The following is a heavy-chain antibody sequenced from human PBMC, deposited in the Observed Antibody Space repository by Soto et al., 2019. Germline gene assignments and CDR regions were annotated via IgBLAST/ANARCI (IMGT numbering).Heavy chain of an antibody. CDR1: GGSISSGGYY. J-gene: IGHJ3*02. Sequence: QVQLQESGPGLVKPSQTLSLTCTVSGGSISSGGYYWSWIRQHPGKGLEWIGYIYYSGSTYYNPSLKSRVTISVDTSKNQFSRKLSSVTAADTAVYYCARDPRSGYDSSGYYYTGAFDIWGQGTMVTVSS. V-gene: IGHV4-31*03. CDR2: IYYSGST. D-gene: IGHD3-22*01. CDR3: ARDPRSGYDSSGYYYTGAFDI.